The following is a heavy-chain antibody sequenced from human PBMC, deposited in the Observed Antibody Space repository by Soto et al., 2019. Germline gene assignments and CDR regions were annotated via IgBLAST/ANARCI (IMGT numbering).Heavy chain of an antibody. V-gene: IGHV1-2*04. Sequence: VASVKVSCKASGYTFTGYYMHWVRQAPGQGLEWMGWINPNSGGTNYAQKFQGWVTMTRDTSISTAYMELSRLRSDDTAVYYCARDKSREFGELQGDYYYYGMDVWGQGTTVTVSS. CDR3: ARDKSREFGELQGDYYYYGMDV. CDR1: GYTFTGYY. D-gene: IGHD3-10*01. CDR2: INPNSGGT. J-gene: IGHJ6*02.